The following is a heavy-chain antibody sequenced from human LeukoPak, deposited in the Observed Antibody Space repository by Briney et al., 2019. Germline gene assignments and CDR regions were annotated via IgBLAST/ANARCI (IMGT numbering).Heavy chain of an antibody. V-gene: IGHV4-34*01. CDR2: INHGGNT. Sequence: SETLSLTCAVYGGSFSGYYWSWIRQPPGKGLEWIGEINHGGNTNYNPSLKSRVTISVDTSKNQFSLKLSSVTAADTAVYYCARVSVVPAAFFDYWGQGTLVTATS. CDR3: ARVSVVPAAFFDY. CDR1: GGSFSGYY. D-gene: IGHD2-2*01. J-gene: IGHJ4*02.